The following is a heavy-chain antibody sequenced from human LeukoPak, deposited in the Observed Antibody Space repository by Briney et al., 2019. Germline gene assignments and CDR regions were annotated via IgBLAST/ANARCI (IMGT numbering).Heavy chain of an antibody. Sequence: SETLSLTCAVYGGSFSGYYWSWIRQPPGKGLEWIGEINHSGSTNYNPSLKSRVTISVDTSKNQFSLKLSSVTAADTAVYYCVRLDYSNFFDYWGQGNLVSVSS. D-gene: IGHD4-11*01. CDR1: GGSFSGYY. J-gene: IGHJ4*02. CDR2: INHSGST. V-gene: IGHV4-34*01. CDR3: VRLDYSNFFDY.